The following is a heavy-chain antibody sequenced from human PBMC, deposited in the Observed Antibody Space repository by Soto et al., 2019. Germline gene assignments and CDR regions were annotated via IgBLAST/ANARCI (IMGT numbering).Heavy chain of an antibody. CDR2: IYYSGST. J-gene: IGHJ3*02. Sequence: PSETLSVTCTVSGGSISSYCWSWIRQPPGKGLEWIGYIYYSGSTNYTPSLKSRVTISVDTSKNQFSLKLSSVTAADTAVYYCARVWGGAFDIWGQGTMVTVSS. CDR3: ARVWGGAFDI. V-gene: IGHV4-59*01. CDR1: GGSISSYC. D-gene: IGHD3-10*01.